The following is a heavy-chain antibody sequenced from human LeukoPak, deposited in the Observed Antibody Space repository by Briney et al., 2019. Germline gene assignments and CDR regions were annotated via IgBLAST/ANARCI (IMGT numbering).Heavy chain of an antibody. CDR2: FYHSGST. Sequence: SETLSLTCAVSGYSISSGYYWGWIRQPPGKGLPWIGSFYHSGSTYYNPSLRSRVTISVDTSKNQFSLELSSVTAADTAVYYCARQHYYDSSGFYPPATRVYYYYYYMDVCGKGTTVTVSS. CDR3: ARQHYYDSSGFYPPATRVYYYYYYMDV. D-gene: IGHD3-22*01. CDR1: GYSISSGYY. J-gene: IGHJ6*03. V-gene: IGHV4-38-2*01.